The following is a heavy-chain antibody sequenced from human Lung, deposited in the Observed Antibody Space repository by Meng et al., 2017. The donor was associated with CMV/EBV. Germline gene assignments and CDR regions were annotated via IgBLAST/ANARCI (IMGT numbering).Heavy chain of an antibody. CDR3: AGFGHRNIWWLGIVGFDY. CDR1: GFTFSYYS. CDR2: ISSSSSYI. Sequence: GGSLRLXXAASGFTFSYYSMNWVRQAPGKGLEWVSSISSSSSYIYYADSVKGRFTISRDNAKNSLYLQMNSLRAEDTAVYYCAGFGHRNIWWLGIVGFDYWGQGTXVTVSS. V-gene: IGHV3-21*01. J-gene: IGHJ4*02. D-gene: IGHD2-21*01.